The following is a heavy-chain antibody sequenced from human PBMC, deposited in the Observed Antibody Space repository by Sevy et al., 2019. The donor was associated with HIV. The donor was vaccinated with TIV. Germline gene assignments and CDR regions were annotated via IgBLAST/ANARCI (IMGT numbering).Heavy chain of an antibody. V-gene: IGHV1-69*13. Sequence: ASVKVSRKASGGTFSSYAISWVRQAPGQGLEWMGGIIPIFGTANYAQKFQGRVTITADESTSTAYMELSSLRSEDTAVYYCARVKRYYGSGSYYNYYYYYMDVWGKGTTVTVSS. D-gene: IGHD3-10*01. CDR1: GGTFSSYA. CDR3: ARVKRYYGSGSYYNYYYYYMDV. J-gene: IGHJ6*03. CDR2: IIPIFGTA.